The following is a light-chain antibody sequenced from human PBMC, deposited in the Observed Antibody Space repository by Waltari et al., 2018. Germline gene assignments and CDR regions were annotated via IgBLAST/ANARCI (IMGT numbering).Light chain of an antibody. Sequence: QSVLTQPPSVSGAPGQRVTISCTGSSSNIGAGYDVHWYQQLPGTAPKLLIYGNSTRPSGVPDRCSGSKSGTSASLAITGLQAEDEADYYCQSYDSSLSGSEVFGGGTKLTVL. CDR1: SSNIGAGYD. J-gene: IGLJ2*01. V-gene: IGLV1-40*01. CDR2: GNS. CDR3: QSYDSSLSGSEV.